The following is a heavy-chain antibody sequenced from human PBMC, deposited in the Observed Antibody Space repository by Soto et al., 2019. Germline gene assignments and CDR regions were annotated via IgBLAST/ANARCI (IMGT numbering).Heavy chain of an antibody. V-gene: IGHV4-59*01. CDR3: ARDRLTVSLHYGSGSQIFYNWLDP. CDR2: IYYSGST. CDR1: GGSISSYY. Sequence: SETLSLTCTVSGGSISSYYWSWIRQPPGKGLEWIGYIYYSGSTNYNPSLKSRVTISVDTSKNQFSLKLNSVTAADTAVYYCARDRLTVSLHYGSGSQIFYNWLDPCGQGPLVTVYS. D-gene: IGHD3-10*01. J-gene: IGHJ5*02.